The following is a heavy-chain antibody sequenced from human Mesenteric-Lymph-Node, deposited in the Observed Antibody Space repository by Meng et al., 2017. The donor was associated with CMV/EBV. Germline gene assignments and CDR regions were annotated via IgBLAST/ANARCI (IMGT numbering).Heavy chain of an antibody. D-gene: IGHD4-17*01. J-gene: IGHJ4*02. CDR1: GFTFNNYV. CDR2: LWFDGSSK. CDR3: ARDPNDNGDYYFDY. V-gene: IGHV3-33*01. Sequence: ASGFTFNNYVMHWVRQAPGKGLEWVAFLWFDGSSKYYADSVKGRFTVSRDNSKNTLYLHMNSLRADDTAVYYCARDPNDNGDYYFDYWGQGDLVTVSS.